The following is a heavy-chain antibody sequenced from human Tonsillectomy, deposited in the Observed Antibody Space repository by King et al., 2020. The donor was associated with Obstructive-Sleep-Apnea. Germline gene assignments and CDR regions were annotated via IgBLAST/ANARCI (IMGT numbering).Heavy chain of an antibody. CDR3: ASEIDRTSPAVYIRH. D-gene: IGHD2-2*01. V-gene: IGHV5-51*01. J-gene: IGHJ1*01. Sequence: QLVQSGAEVKKPGESLKISCKGSGYSFTSYWIGWVRQMPGKGLEWMGIIYPGDSDTRYSPSFQGQVTISADKSISTAYLQGGSLKASDTAMYYCASEIDRTSPAVYIRHWGQGTLVTVSS. CDR2: IYPGDSDT. CDR1: GYSFTSYW.